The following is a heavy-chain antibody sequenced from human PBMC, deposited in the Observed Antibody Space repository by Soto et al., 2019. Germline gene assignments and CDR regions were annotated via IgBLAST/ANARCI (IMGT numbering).Heavy chain of an antibody. CDR2: ISSSSSVI. V-gene: IGHV3-48*01. Sequence: EVQLVESGGGLVQPGGSLRLSCATSGFILSDCAMNWVRQAPGKGLEWVSYISSSSSVIDYADCVKGRFTVSRDNARNSLYFQMNSLRAENTAVYYCARVLSWGSNWYYYMDVWGKGTTVTVSS. J-gene: IGHJ6*03. CDR3: ARVLSWGSNWYYYMDV. D-gene: IGHD7-27*01. CDR1: GFILSDCA.